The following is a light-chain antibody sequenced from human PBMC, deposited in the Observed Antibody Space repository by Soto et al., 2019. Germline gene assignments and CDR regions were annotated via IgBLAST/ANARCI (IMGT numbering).Light chain of an antibody. J-gene: IGKJ2*01. CDR3: QQRRNWPPYT. Sequence: EIVLTQYPATLSLSPGERATISCRASQSVSSYLAWCQQKPGQAPRLLIYDASNRDTGIPSRFSGSGSGTDFAATISSLEAEVFAVYYCQQRRNWPPYTFGQGTKLEIK. V-gene: IGKV3-11*01. CDR2: DAS. CDR1: QSVSSY.